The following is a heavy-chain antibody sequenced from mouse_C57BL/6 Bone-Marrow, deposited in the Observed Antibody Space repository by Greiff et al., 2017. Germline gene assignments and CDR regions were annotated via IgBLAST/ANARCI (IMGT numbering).Heavy chain of an antibody. CDR3: SRAPWFAY. J-gene: IGHJ3*01. CDR2: IDPSASYT. CDR1: GYTFTSYW. Sequence: QVQLQQPGAELVMPGASVKLSCKASGYTFTSYWMHWVKQRPGQGLEWIGEIDPSASYTNYNQKFKGKSTLTVYKSSSTAYMQLSSLTSEFSAVYYCSRAPWFAYWGQGTLVTVAA. V-gene: IGHV1-69*01.